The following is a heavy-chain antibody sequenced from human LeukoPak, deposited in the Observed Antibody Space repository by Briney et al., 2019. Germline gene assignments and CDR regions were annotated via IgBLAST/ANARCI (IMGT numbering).Heavy chain of an antibody. CDR1: GFTFSDYY. J-gene: IGHJ3*02. V-gene: IGHV3-11*01. CDR3: ARERTDAFDI. CDR2: ISTSGSSI. Sequence: GGSLRLSCAASGFTFSDYYMSWIRQAPGKGLEWISYISTSGSSIYYADSVKGRFTISRDNAQNSLYLQMNSLRAEDTAVYYCARERTDAFDIWGQGTVVTVSS.